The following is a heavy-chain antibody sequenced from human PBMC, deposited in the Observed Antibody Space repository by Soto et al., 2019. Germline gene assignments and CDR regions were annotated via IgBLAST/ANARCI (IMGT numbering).Heavy chain of an antibody. Sequence: EVQLVETGGGLIQPGGSLRLSCAASGLTVSTSYMNWVRQAPGKGLEWVSVLYRGGSTYYADSVQGRFSISRDNSKNTLYLQMSSLRAEDTAVYYCARDSELHTGMDVWGQGTTVTGSS. D-gene: IGHD3-10*01. CDR1: GLTVSTSY. J-gene: IGHJ6*02. V-gene: IGHV3-53*02. CDR3: ARDSELHTGMDV. CDR2: LYRGGST.